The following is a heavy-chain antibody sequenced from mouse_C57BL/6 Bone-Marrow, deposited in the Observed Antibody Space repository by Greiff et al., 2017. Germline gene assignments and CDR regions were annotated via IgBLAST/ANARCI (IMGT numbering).Heavy chain of an antibody. CDR2: IDPGDGYT. V-gene: IGHV14-4*01. J-gene: IGHJ3*01. CDR3: THYSSSSGVY. Sequence: EVQLVESGAELVRPGASVKLSCTASGFNFKDDYMHWVKQRPEQGLEWIGWIDPGDGYTEYASQFQGKATLPADTSSNPAYLQLSRLTSEDTVVYYCTHYSSSSGVYWGQGPLVTVSA. CDR1: GFNFKDDY. D-gene: IGHD1-1*01.